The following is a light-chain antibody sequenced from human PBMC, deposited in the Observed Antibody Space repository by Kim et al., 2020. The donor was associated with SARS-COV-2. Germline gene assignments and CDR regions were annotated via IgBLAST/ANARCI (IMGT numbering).Light chain of an antibody. V-gene: IGLV3-21*04. CDR3: QVWDSSSDHRV. CDR1: NIGSKS. CDR2: YDS. Sequence: APGKTARITCGGNNIGSKSVHWYQQKPGQAPVLVIYYDSDRPSGIPERFSGSNSGNTATLTISGVEAGDEADYYCQVWDSSSDHRVFGGGTQLTVL. J-gene: IGLJ3*02.